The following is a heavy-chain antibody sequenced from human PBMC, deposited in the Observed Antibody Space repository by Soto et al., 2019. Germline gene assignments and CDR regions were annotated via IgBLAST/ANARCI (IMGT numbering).Heavy chain of an antibody. D-gene: IGHD2-8*02. V-gene: IGHV1-69*04. CDR1: GGTFNFYS. J-gene: IGHJ3*01. Sequence: QVQLIQSGAEVKKPGSSVKVSCQTSGGTFNFYSISWVRQAPGQGLEWMGKIIPILNMANYAQKFQGRVSITAETSTNTAYMELRRLRSEDTAMYCCAIWCSRVTLPTDAFDVWGQGTVITVSS. CDR2: IIPILNMA. CDR3: AIWCSRVTLPTDAFDV.